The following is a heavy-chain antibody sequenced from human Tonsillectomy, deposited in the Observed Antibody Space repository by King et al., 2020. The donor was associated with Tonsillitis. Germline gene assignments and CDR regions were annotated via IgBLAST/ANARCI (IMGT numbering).Heavy chain of an antibody. J-gene: IGHJ3*02. CDR3: LTGAYWCGDCPNDAYDI. CDR1: GYTLTELS. D-gene: IGHD2-21*02. Sequence: QLVQSGAEVKKPGASVKVSCKVSGYTLTELSIHWVRQAPGKGLEWMGGFDPEVGEIIYAQQFQDRGTMTEDTSTDTTYMELSSLKSEDTAIYYCLTGAYWCGDCPNDAYDIWGQGTKVTVSS. CDR2: FDPEVGEI. V-gene: IGHV1-24*01.